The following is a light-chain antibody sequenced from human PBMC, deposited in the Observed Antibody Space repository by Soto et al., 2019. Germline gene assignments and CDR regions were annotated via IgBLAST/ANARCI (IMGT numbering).Light chain of an antibody. CDR3: QQYSSYST. CDR2: DAS. Sequence: DIQMTQSPSTLSASVGDRVTITCRASQFISSWLAWYQQKPGKAPNLLIYDASNLESGVPSRFSGSGSGTEFTLTISSLQPDDFATYYCQQYSSYSTFGQGTKVDIK. V-gene: IGKV1-5*01. J-gene: IGKJ1*01. CDR1: QFISSW.